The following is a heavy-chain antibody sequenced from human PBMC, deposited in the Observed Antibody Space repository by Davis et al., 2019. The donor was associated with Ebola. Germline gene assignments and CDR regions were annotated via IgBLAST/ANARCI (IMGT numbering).Heavy chain of an antibody. Sequence: GGSLRLSCAASGFTFTDYGIHWVRQAPGKGLEGVSIIWYDGSRRDYADSVKGRFTISRDNFKNTLYLQMNSLRAEDTATYYCARHHGAYITFDSWGQGTLVTVSS. V-gene: IGHV3-33*01. CDR2: IWYDGSRR. CDR1: GFTFTDYG. D-gene: IGHD4-17*01. CDR3: ARHHGAYITFDS. J-gene: IGHJ4*02.